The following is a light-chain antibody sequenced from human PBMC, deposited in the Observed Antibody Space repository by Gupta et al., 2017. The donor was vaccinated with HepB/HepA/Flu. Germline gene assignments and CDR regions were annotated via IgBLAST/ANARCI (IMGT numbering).Light chain of an antibody. CDR2: RNN. Sequence: QSVLTQPPSASETPGQSVTIPCSGSSSNIGSNYVYWYQQLPGTAPKLLIYRNNQRPSGVPDRFSGSKSGTSASLAISGLRSDDEADYYCAAWDDRLSGWVFGGGTKLTVL. V-gene: IGLV1-47*01. CDR1: SSNIGSNY. CDR3: AAWDDRLSGWV. J-gene: IGLJ3*02.